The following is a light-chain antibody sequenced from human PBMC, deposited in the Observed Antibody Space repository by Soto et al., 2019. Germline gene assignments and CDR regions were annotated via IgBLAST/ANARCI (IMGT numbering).Light chain of an antibody. CDR2: GAS. CDR1: QSVSSSY. CDR3: QHFKSFPIT. V-gene: IGKV3-20*01. Sequence: EIVLTHSPGTLSLSPGERATLSCRASQSVSSSYLAWYQQKPGQAPRLLIYGASSRATGIPDRFSGSGSGTDFTLTISSLQPEDFATYYCQHFKSFPITFGQGTRLEIK. J-gene: IGKJ5*01.